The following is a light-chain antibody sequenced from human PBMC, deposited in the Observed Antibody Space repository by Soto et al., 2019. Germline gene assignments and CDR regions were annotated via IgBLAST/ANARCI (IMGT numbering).Light chain of an antibody. V-gene: IGKV3-11*01. CDR3: QQYNSYLWT. CDR1: QSVSSY. Sequence: EIVLTQSPATLSLSPGERATLSCRASQSVSSYLAWYQQKPGQAPRLLIYDASNRATGIPARFSGSGSGTDFTLTISSLQPDDFATYYCQQYNSYLWTFGQGTKVDI. J-gene: IGKJ1*01. CDR2: DAS.